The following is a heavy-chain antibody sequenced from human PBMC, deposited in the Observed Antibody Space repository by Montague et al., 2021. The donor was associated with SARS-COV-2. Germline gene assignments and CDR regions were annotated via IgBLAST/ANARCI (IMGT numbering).Heavy chain of an antibody. Sequence: SLRLSCAASGFTFGDYGMSWVRQAPGKGLEWVSGINWNGGSTGYADSVKGRFTISRDNAKNSLYLQMNSLRAEDTALFYCARDKYCSSTSCYPRDYYYGMDVWGKGTPAPSPQ. J-gene: IGHJ6*04. D-gene: IGHD2-2*01. CDR3: ARDKYCSSTSCYPRDYYYGMDV. CDR2: INWNGGST. V-gene: IGHV3-20*04. CDR1: GFTFGDYG.